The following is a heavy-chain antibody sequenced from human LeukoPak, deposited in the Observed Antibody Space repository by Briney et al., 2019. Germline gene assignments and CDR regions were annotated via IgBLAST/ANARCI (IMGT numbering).Heavy chain of an antibody. CDR1: GFTFSSYG. D-gene: IGHD3-3*01. V-gene: IGHV3-30*02. CDR2: IRYDGSNK. J-gene: IGHJ4*02. CDR3: AKIPYDFWSGYTQFDY. Sequence: PGGSLILSCAASGFTFSSYGMHWVRQAPGKGLEWVAFIRYDGSNKYYADSVKGRFTISRDNSKNTLYLQMNSLRAEDTAVYYCAKIPYDFWSGYTQFDYWGQGTLVTVSS.